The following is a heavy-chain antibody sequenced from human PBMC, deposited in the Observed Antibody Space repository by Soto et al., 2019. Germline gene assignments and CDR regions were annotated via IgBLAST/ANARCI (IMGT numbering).Heavy chain of an antibody. Sequence: PSETLSLTCTVSGGSISSSSYYWGWIRQPPGKGLEWIGSIYYSGSTYYNPSLKSRVTISVDTSKNQFSLKLSSVTAADTAVYYCARSRYSSGWLFDYWGQGTLVTVSS. V-gene: IGHV4-39*01. CDR1: GGSISSSSYY. D-gene: IGHD6-19*01. CDR3: ARSRYSSGWLFDY. J-gene: IGHJ4*02. CDR2: IYYSGST.